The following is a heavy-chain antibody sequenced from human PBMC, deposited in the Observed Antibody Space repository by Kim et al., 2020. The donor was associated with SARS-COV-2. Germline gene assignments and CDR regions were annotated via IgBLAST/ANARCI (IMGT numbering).Heavy chain of an antibody. J-gene: IGHJ5*02. CDR1: VFTFSSDW. CDR3: ARGTMAFGP. V-gene: IGHV3-74*01. D-gene: IGHD3-10*01. Sequence: GGSLRLSCAASVFTFSSDWMHWVRQAPGKGLVWVSRINSDGSSISYADSVKGRFTISRDNAKNTLYLQMYSLRAEDTAVYYCARGTMAFGPWGQGTLVTVSS. CDR2: INSDGSSI.